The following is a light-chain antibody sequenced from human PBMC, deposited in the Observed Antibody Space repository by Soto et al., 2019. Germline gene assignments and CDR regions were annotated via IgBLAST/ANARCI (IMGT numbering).Light chain of an antibody. Sequence: DIQMNQSPSTLAASVGDRVTITCRASQDISTFLAWYQQKPGKAPKVLIYDASTLEGGVPSRFSGSGSGTEFTLTIRSLQPDDFAAYYCQQYNSYHTFGQGTKLEIK. J-gene: IGKJ2*01. CDR3: QQYNSYHT. V-gene: IGKV1-5*01. CDR1: QDISTF. CDR2: DAS.